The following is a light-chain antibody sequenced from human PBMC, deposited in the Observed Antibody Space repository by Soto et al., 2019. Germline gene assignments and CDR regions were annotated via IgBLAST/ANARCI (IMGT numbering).Light chain of an antibody. CDR1: QSVGGTF. CDR2: GAS. V-gene: IGKV3-15*01. CDR3: QPYERWPPLT. Sequence: ELVLTQSPCTLSLSPGERATLSCRASQSVGGTFLAWYQQKSGQPPRLLIYGASTRATGIPARFSGSGSGTEFTLTINDLQSEDFAVYYCQPYERWPPLTFGGGTKVDIK. J-gene: IGKJ4*01.